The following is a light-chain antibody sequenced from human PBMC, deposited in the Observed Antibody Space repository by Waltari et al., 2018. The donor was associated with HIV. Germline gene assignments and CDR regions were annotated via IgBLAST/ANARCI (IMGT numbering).Light chain of an antibody. J-gene: IGLJ2*01. CDR1: SSNVGSDDL. CDR3: SSYAGSKNLVV. Sequence: SALTQPASVSGSPGQSITISCTGTSSNVGSDDLVPWYQQHPGEAPKLIIYEVTKRPSGVPDRFSGSRSGNTASLTVSGLQAEDEADYFCSSYAGSKNLVVFGGGTKLTVL. V-gene: IGLV2-14*02. CDR2: EVT.